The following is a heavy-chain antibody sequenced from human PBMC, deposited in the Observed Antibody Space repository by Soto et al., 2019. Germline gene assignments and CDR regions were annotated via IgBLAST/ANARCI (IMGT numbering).Heavy chain of an antibody. V-gene: IGHV1-3*01. CDR3: GRDRRGVIAPDY. CDR2: INAGNGNT. Sequence: ASVKVSRKASGYTFTSYAMHWVRQAPGQRLEWMGRINAGNGNTKYSQKFRGRVTITRDTAASTAYMERSSLRSEATALYDCGRDRRGVIAPDYWGQGTLVTLSS. D-gene: IGHD3-16*02. CDR1: GYTFTSYA. J-gene: IGHJ4*02.